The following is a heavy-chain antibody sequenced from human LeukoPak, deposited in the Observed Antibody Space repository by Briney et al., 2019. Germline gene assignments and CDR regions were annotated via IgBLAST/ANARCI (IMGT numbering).Heavy chain of an antibody. Sequence: PSETLSLTCTVSGVSISGSSNYWGWIRQPPGKGLEWIGSIYYSGSTYYNPSLKSRVTISVDTSKNQFSLKLNSVTATDTAVYYCARPYGPWGQGTLVTVSS. J-gene: IGHJ4*02. CDR1: GVSISGSSNY. CDR3: ARPYGP. D-gene: IGHD3-10*01. CDR2: IYYSGST. V-gene: IGHV4-39*01.